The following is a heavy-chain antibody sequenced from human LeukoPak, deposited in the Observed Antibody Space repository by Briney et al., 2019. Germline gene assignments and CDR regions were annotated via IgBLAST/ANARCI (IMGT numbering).Heavy chain of an antibody. CDR3: ARDERQWIQLWSKYYYYYMDV. CDR2: ISSSSSTI. J-gene: IGHJ6*03. CDR1: EITFSSYA. Sequence: GGSLRLSCAASEITFSSYAMGWVRQAPGKGLEWVSYISSSSSTIHYADSVKGRFTISRDNAKNSLYLQMNSLRAEDTAVYYCARDERQWIQLWSKYYYYYMDVWGKGTTVTVSS. D-gene: IGHD5-18*01. V-gene: IGHV3-48*04.